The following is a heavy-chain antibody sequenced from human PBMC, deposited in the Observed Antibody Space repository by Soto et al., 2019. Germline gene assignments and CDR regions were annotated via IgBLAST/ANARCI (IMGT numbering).Heavy chain of an antibody. V-gene: IGHV1-18*04. CDR2: ISAYNGDT. J-gene: IGHJ6*02. CDR3: ARDPPFSGILRGTPLMDV. D-gene: IGHD4-17*01. Sequence: ASGKVSCKASGYSFTTHGISWVRRAPGHGLEWMGWISAYNGDTHYVQRFQGRLTMTTDTSTSTAYMELRSLTSDDTAVYYCARDPPFSGILRGTPLMDVWGQGTTVTVSS. CDR1: GYSFTTHG.